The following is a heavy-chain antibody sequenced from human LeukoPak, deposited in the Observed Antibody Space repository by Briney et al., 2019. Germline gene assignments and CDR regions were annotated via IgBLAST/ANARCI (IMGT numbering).Heavy chain of an antibody. V-gene: IGHV4-31*03. CDR1: GGSISSGGYY. Sequence: SETLSLTCTVSGGSISSGGYYWSWIRQQPGKGLEWIGYIYYSGSTYYNPSLNSRVTISVDTSKNQFSLNLSSVTAADTAVYYCARLSSSWDLYWSQGTLVTVSS. CDR2: IYYSGST. CDR3: ARLSSSWDLY. J-gene: IGHJ4*02. D-gene: IGHD6-13*01.